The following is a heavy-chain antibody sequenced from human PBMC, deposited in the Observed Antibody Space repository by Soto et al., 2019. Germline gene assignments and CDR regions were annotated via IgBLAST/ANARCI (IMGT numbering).Heavy chain of an antibody. V-gene: IGHV4-39*01. CDR3: ARHRTYCSSTSCYGDYFDY. Sequence: SETLSLTSTVSGGSISSSSYYWGWIRQPPGKGLEWIGSIYYSGSTYYNPSLKSRVTISVDTSKNQFSLKLSSVTAADTAVYYCARHRTYCSSTSCYGDYFDYWGQGTLVTVSS. CDR1: GGSISSSSYY. CDR2: IYYSGST. J-gene: IGHJ4*02. D-gene: IGHD2-2*01.